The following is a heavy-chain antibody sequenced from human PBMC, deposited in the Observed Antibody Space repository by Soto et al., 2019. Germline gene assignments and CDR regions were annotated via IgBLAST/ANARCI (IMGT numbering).Heavy chain of an antibody. Sequence: QVRLRESGPQVVKPSATLSLNCNVSGGAFRSYFWSWIRQSQGKGLEWIGNIHSSGRSNYNPSFKSRVSMSIDPSKNQFSVRLTSVTPADTAVYYCARDDPFDPWGQGILVTVSS. CDR3: ARDDPFDP. J-gene: IGHJ5*02. V-gene: IGHV4-59*01. CDR1: GGAFRSYF. CDR2: IHSSGRS.